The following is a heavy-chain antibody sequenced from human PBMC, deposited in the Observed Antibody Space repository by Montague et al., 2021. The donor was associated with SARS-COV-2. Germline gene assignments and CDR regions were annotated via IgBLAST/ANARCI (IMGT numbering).Heavy chain of an antibody. CDR3: ARISAWYSSGWSAFDY. D-gene: IGHD6-19*01. CDR1: GFSLSTSGMC. J-gene: IGHJ4*02. CDR2: IDWDDDK. V-gene: IGHV2-70*01. Sequence: PALVTPTQTLTLTCTFSGFSLSTSGMCVSWIRQPPGKALEWLALIDWDDDKYYSTSLKTRLTISKDTSKNQVVLTMTNMDPVDTATYYGARISAWYSSGWSAFDYWGQGTLVTVSS.